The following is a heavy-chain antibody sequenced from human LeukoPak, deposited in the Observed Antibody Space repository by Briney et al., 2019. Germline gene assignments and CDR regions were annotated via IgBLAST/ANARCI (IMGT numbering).Heavy chain of an antibody. J-gene: IGHJ4*02. CDR1: GFTFCNFI. CDR2: LSSSSSYI. CDR3: ARNFGGGDRSGPFY. D-gene: IGHD3-22*01. Sequence: PGGSLRLSCAASGFTFCNFIMNWVRPAPGKGLEWVSSLSSSSSYIYYADSVKRRFTISRDNAKNSLYLQMNSLRAEDTAFYYCARNFGGGDRSGPFYWGQGTLVTVSS. V-gene: IGHV3-21*04.